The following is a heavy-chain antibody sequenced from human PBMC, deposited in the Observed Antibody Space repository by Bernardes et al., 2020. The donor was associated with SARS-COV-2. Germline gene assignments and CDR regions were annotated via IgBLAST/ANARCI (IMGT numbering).Heavy chain of an antibody. CDR3: ARHANRCTNGVCLTYYYYAMDV. J-gene: IGHJ6*02. CDR1: GGSIRYYY. D-gene: IGHD2-8*01. CDR2: IYYSGTT. V-gene: IGHV4-59*08. Sequence: SETLSLTCTVSGGSIRYYYWSWIRQSPGKGLEWIGYIYYSGTTDYNPSLKSRVIISVDSSKNQFSLKLTSVTAADTAVYYCARHANRCTNGVCLTYYYYAMDVWGQGTTVTVSS.